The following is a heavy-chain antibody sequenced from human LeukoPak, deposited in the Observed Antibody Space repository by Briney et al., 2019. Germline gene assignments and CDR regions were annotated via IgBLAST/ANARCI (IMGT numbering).Heavy chain of an antibody. CDR1: GGSINSYY. CDR3: ARGHGISWPFYYYYYMDV. J-gene: IGHJ6*03. Sequence: SETLSLTCTVSGGSINSYYWSWMRQPPGKGLEWIGHIYYSGSTNYNPSLKNRVTIAADTSKNHFSLKLGSVTAADTAVYYCARGHGISWPFYYYYYMDVWGKGTTVTVSS. V-gene: IGHV4-59*01. CDR2: IYYSGST. D-gene: IGHD6-13*01.